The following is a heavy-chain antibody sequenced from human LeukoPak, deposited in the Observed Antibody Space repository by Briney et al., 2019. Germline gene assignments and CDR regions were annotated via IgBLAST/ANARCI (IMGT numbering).Heavy chain of an antibody. D-gene: IGHD4-23*01. CDR2: ISSSSSYI. Sequence: GGSLRLSCAASGFTFSSYSMNWVRQAPGKGLEWVSSISSSSSYIYYADSVKGRFTISRDNAKNSLYLQMNSLRAEDTAVYYCAREPVTTVVNYYYYYGMDVWGQGTTVTVSS. V-gene: IGHV3-21*01. CDR1: GFTFSSYS. CDR3: AREPVTTVVNYYYYYGMDV. J-gene: IGHJ6*02.